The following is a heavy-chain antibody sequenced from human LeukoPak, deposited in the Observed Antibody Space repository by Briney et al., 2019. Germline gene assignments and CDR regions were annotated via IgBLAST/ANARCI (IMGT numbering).Heavy chain of an antibody. CDR2: IYHSGST. V-gene: IGHV4-30-2*01. Sequence: SQTLSLTCADSGGSISSGGYYWSWIRQPPGKGLEWIGYIYHSGSTYYNPSLKSRVTISVDGSKNQFSLKLSSVTAADTAVYYCARAVCGGDCYSHFDYWGQGTLVTVSS. CDR3: ARAVCGGDCYSHFDY. CDR1: GGSISSGGYY. J-gene: IGHJ4*02. D-gene: IGHD2-21*02.